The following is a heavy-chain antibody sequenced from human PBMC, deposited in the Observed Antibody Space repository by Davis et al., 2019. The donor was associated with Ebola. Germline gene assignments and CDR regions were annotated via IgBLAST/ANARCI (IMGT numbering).Heavy chain of an antibody. Sequence: PGGSLRLSCAASGFTFRSYDMHWVRHATGKGLEWVSAIGAAGDTYYPVTVKGRFTISRENAKNSLYLQMNSLRAEDTAVYYCARAGFGSTWFDCWGQGSLVTVSS. CDR3: ARAGFGSTWFDC. CDR2: IGAAGDT. V-gene: IGHV3-13*01. J-gene: IGHJ5*01. CDR1: GFTFRSYD. D-gene: IGHD6-13*01.